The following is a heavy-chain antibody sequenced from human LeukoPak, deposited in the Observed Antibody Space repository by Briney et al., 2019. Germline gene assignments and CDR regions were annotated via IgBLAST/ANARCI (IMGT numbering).Heavy chain of an antibody. Sequence: GGSLRLSCAASGFTFSSYSMNWVRQAPGKGLEWVSSISGSSSYIYNADSVKGRFTISRDNAKNSLYLQMNSLRAEDTAVYYCARDVTGDCWGQGTLVTVSS. V-gene: IGHV3-21*01. CDR2: ISGSSSYI. CDR3: ARDVTGDC. J-gene: IGHJ4*02. D-gene: IGHD7-27*01. CDR1: GFTFSSYS.